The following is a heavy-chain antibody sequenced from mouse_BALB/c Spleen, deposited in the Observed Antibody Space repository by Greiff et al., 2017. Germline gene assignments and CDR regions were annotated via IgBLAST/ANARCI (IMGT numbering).Heavy chain of an antibody. Sequence: EVQLQQSGAELVKPGASVKLSCTASGFNIKDTYMHWVKQRPEQGLEWIGRIDPANGNTKYDPKFQGKATITADTSSNTAYLQLSSLTSEDTAVYYCAYGSSSGMDYWGQGTSVTVSS. CDR3: AYGSSSGMDY. CDR1: GFNIKDTY. V-gene: IGHV14-3*02. D-gene: IGHD1-1*01. CDR2: IDPANGNT. J-gene: IGHJ4*01.